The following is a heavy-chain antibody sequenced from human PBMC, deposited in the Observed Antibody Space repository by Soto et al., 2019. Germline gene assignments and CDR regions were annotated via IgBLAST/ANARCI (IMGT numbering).Heavy chain of an antibody. V-gene: IGHV1-18*01. D-gene: IGHD1-26*01. CDR3: ARSSGTSYIWFDP. J-gene: IGHJ5*02. Sequence: QVQLVQSGAEVKKPGASVKVSCKASGYTFNSYGISWLRQAPGQGLEWMGWISAYDGDTKYAQKFQGRVTMTTATSTSTANMEVRSLRSADTAVYYCARSSGTSYIWFDPWGQGTLVTVSS. CDR2: ISAYDGDT. CDR1: GYTFNSYG.